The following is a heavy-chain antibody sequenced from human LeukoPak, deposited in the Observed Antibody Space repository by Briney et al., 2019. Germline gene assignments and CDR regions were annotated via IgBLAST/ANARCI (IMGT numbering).Heavy chain of an antibody. CDR3: ARELGVAAALRGY. D-gene: IGHD6-13*01. CDR1: GGTFSSYA. Sequence: VASVKVSCKASGGTFSSYAISWVRQAPGEGLEWMGRIIPILGIANYAQKFQGRVTITADKSTSTAYMELSSLRSEDTAVYYCARELGVAAALRGYWGQGTLVTVSS. J-gene: IGHJ4*02. V-gene: IGHV1-69*04. CDR2: IIPILGIA.